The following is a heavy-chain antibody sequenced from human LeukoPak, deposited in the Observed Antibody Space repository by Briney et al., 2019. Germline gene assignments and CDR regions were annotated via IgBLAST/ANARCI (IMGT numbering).Heavy chain of an antibody. CDR2: INPNSGGT. V-gene: IGHV1-2*02. Sequence: ASVKVSCKASGYTFTGYYMHWVRQAPGQGLEWMGWINPNSGGTNYAQKFQGRVTMTRDTSISTAYMELSRLRSDDTAVYYCARDLYCSSTNCYTRFYYYGMDVWGQGTTVTVSS. D-gene: IGHD2-2*02. CDR3: ARDLYCSSTNCYTRFYYYGMDV. J-gene: IGHJ6*02. CDR1: GYTFTGYY.